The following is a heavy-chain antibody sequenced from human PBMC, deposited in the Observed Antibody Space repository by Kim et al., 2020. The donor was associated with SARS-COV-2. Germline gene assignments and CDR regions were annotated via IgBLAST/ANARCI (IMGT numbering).Heavy chain of an antibody. V-gene: IGHV3-30-3*01. CDR3: ARVVAGGDYYYGMDV. CDR2: ISYDGSNK. D-gene: IGHD2-15*01. Sequence: GGSLRLSCAASGFTFSSYAMHWVRQAPGKGLEWVAVISYDGSNKYYADSVKGRFTISRDNSKKTLYLQMNSLRAEDTAVYYCARVVAGGDYYYGMDVWGQGTTVTVSS. J-gene: IGHJ6*02. CDR1: GFTFSSYA.